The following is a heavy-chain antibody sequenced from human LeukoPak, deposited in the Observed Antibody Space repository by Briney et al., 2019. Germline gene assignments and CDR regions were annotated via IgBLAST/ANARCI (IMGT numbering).Heavy chain of an antibody. D-gene: IGHD2-2*01. CDR3: ARGYYRYCSSTSCKPYFQH. J-gene: IGHJ1*01. CDR2: IYHSGST. Sequence: SETLSLTCTVSGYSISSGYYWGWIRQPPGKGLEWIGSIYHSGSTYYNPSLKSRVTISVDTSKNQFSLKLSSVTAADTAVYYCARGYYRYCSSTSCKPYFQHWGQGTLVTVSS. CDR1: GYSISSGYY. V-gene: IGHV4-38-2*02.